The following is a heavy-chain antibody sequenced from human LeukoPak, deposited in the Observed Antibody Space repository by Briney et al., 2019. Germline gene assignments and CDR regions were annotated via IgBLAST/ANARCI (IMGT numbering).Heavy chain of an antibody. Sequence: ASVKVSCKASGYTFTGYYMHWVRQAPGQGLEWMGRINPNSGGTNYAQKFQGRVTMTRDTSISTAYMELSRLRSDDTAVYYCARGLGYCSSTSCYGSDYWGQGTLVTVSS. CDR1: GYTFTGYY. J-gene: IGHJ4*02. CDR2: INPNSGGT. D-gene: IGHD2-2*01. V-gene: IGHV1-2*06. CDR3: ARGLGYCSSTSCYGSDY.